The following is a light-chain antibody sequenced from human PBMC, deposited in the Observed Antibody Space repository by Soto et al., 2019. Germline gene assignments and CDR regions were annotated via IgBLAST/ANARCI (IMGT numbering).Light chain of an antibody. CDR3: SSYTSSSTRV. J-gene: IGLJ1*01. CDR2: DVD. CDR1: SSDVGGYNY. V-gene: IGLV2-14*03. Sequence: QSALTQPASVSGSPGQSITISCTGTSSDVGGYNYVSWYQQYPGKAPKVVIYDVDNRPSGVSHRFSGSKSGNTASLTISGLHAEDEADDYCSSYTSSSTRVFGTGTKLTVL.